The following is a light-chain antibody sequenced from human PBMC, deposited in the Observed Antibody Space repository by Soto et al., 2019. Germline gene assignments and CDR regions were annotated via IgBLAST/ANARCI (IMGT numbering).Light chain of an antibody. Sequence: EIVLTHSPATLSVSPGERATLSCRASQSVSSSLAWYQQKPGQAPRLLIYGASTRATGIPARFSGSGSGTEFTLTISSLQSEDCAVYFCQQYNNWPFTSGQGTRLEIK. J-gene: IGKJ5*01. V-gene: IGKV3-15*01. CDR1: QSVSSS. CDR2: GAS. CDR3: QQYNNWPFT.